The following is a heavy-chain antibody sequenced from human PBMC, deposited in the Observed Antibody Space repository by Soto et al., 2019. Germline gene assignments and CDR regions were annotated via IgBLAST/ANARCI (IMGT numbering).Heavy chain of an antibody. J-gene: IGHJ4*02. V-gene: IGHV3-7*03. CDR1: GFMFSSYS. CDR2: IKEDGSEK. D-gene: IGHD3-22*01. Sequence: AGGSLRLSCAASGFMFSSYSMSWVRQAPGKGLEWVANIKEDGSEKYSVDSVKGRFIISRNNAKNSMFLQMNNLRAEDTAVYYCARDYDSSGYFLHYFDYWGQGTRVTVSS. CDR3: ARDYDSSGYFLHYFDY.